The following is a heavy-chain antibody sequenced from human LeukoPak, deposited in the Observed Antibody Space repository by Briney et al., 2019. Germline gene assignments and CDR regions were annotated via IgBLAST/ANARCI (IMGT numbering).Heavy chain of an antibody. CDR2: ISAYNGNT. D-gene: IGHD3-22*01. Sequence: ASVKVSCKASGYTFTSYGISWVRQAPGQGLEWMGWISAYNGNTNYAQKLQGRVTMTTDTSTSTAYMELRSLRSDDTAVYYCARDPPGNYYDGSGYSVYFDYWGQGTLVTVSS. CDR1: GYTFTSYG. CDR3: ARDPPGNYYDGSGYSVYFDY. V-gene: IGHV1-18*01. J-gene: IGHJ4*02.